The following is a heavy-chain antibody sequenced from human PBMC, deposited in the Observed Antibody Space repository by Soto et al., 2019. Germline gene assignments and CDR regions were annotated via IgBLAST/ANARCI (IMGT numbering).Heavy chain of an antibody. D-gene: IGHD6-19*01. CDR2: FDPEDGET. CDR1: GYTLTELS. J-gene: IGHJ4*02. V-gene: IGHV1-24*01. Sequence: GASVKVSCKVSGYTLTELSMHWVRQAPGKGLEWMGGFDPEDGETIYAQKFQGRVTMTTDTSTDTAYMELRSLRSEDTAVYYCAREVEQWHDFDYWGQGTLVTVSS. CDR3: AREVEQWHDFDY.